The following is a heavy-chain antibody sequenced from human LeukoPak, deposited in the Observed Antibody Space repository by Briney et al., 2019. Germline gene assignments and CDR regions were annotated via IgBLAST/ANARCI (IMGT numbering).Heavy chain of an antibody. CDR3: ARLTPVSCGGDCFTLDY. D-gene: IGHD2-21*02. J-gene: IGHJ4*02. CDR1: GFTLSSNW. CDR2: IKQDGSEK. Sequence: GGSLRLSCVVSGFTLSSNWMSWVRQAPGKGPEWVAKIKQDGSEKYYVDSVKGRFTISRDNAKNSVYLQMNSLRAEDTAVYYCARLTPVSCGGDCFTLDYWGQGTLVTVSS. V-gene: IGHV3-7*03.